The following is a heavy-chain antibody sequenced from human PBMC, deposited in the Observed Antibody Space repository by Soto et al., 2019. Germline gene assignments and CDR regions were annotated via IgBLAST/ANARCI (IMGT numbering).Heavy chain of an antibody. CDR1: GYTFTSYY. CDR3: AREVERGYSYGYLEY. Sequence: QVQLVQSGAEVKKPGASVKVSCKASGYTFTSYYMHWVRQAPGQGLEWMGIINPSGGSTSYAQKFQGRVTMTRDTSTSTDYMDLSSLRSEDTDVYYCAREVERGYSYGYLEYWGQGSLVTVSS. CDR2: INPSGGST. J-gene: IGHJ4*02. V-gene: IGHV1-46*01. D-gene: IGHD5-18*01.